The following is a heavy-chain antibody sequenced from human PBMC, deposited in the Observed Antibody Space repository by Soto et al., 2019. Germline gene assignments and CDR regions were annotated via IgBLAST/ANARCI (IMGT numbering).Heavy chain of an antibody. CDR2: IYPGDSDT. V-gene: IGHV5-51*01. CDR1: GYSFTSYW. J-gene: IGHJ6*02. CDR3: ARHPEVRGVRYYYYGMDV. D-gene: IGHD3-10*01. Sequence: PGESLKISCKGSGYSFTSYWIGRVRQMPGKGLEWMGIIYPGDSDTRYSPSFQGQVTISADKSISTAYLQWSSLKASDTAMYYCARHPEVRGVRYYYYGMDVWGQGTTVTVSS.